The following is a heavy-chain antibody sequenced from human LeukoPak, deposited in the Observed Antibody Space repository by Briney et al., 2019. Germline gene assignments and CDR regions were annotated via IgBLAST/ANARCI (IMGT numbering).Heavy chain of an antibody. CDR1: GGSFSGYY. D-gene: IGHD6-6*01. CDR3: AIASSSSLEC. J-gene: IGHJ4*02. Sequence: SETLSLTCAVYGGSFSGYYWSWIRQPPGKELEWIGEINHSGSTNYNPSLKSRVTISVDTSKNQFSLKLSSVTAADTAVYYCAIASSSSLECWGQGTLVTVSS. CDR2: INHSGST. V-gene: IGHV4-34*01.